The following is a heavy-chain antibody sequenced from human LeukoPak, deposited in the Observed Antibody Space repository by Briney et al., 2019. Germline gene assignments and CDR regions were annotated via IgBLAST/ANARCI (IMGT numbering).Heavy chain of an antibody. CDR3: ARTNSDYDFIPDY. Sequence: ASVKVSCKASGYTFTGYYMHWVRQAPGQGLEWMGWIHPNSGGTNYAQKFQGRVTMTRDASLSTAYMELSRLRSDDTAVYYCARTNSDYDFIPDYWGQGTLVTVSS. CDR2: IHPNSGGT. V-gene: IGHV1-2*02. CDR1: GYTFTGYY. D-gene: IGHD5-12*01. J-gene: IGHJ4*02.